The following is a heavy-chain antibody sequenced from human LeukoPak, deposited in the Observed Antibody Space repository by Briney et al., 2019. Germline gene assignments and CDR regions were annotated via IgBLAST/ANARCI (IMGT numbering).Heavy chain of an antibody. CDR2: ISFDGSNK. J-gene: IGHJ4*02. Sequence: GGSLTLSCAAYGFTFSSYAMHWVRQAPGRGLEGVACISFDGSNKYYADSVKGRFTISRDNSKNTLYLQMNSLRAEDTAVYYCARSDYYDSSGYAYWGQGTLVTVSS. CDR1: GFTFSSYA. CDR3: ARSDYYDSSGYAY. V-gene: IGHV3-30-3*01. D-gene: IGHD3-22*01.